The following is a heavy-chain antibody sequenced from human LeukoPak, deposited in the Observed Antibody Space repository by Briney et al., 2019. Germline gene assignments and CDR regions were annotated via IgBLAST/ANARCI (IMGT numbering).Heavy chain of an antibody. J-gene: IGHJ4*02. CDR2: ISGSGGST. V-gene: IGHV3-23*01. D-gene: IGHD3-10*01. CDR3: AQGTFYYGSGSYSYFDY. Sequence: PGGSLRLSCAASGFTFSSYAMSWVRQAPGKGLEWVSAISGSGGSTYYADSAKGRFTISRDNSKNTLYLQMNSLRAEDTAVYYCAQGTFYYGSGSYSYFDYWGQGTLVTVSS. CDR1: GFTFSSYA.